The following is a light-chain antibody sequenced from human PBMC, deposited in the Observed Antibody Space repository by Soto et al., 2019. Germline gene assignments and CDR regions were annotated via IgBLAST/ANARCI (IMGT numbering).Light chain of an antibody. V-gene: IGLV2-23*01. CDR1: SRDVGSYDL. CDR2: EGT. J-gene: IGLJ1*01. CDR3: CSYAGSYTGV. Sequence: QSALTQPASVSGSPGQSITISCTGTSRDVGSYDLVSWYQHHPGKAPKLMIYEGTKRPSGVSNRFSGSKSGNTASLASSGLQAEDEADYYCCSYAGSYTGVFGTGTKLTVL.